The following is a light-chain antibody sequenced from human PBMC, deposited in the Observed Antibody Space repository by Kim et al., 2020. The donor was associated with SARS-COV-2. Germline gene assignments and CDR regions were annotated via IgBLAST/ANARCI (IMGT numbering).Light chain of an antibody. CDR3: QQYNNYSFT. CDR1: QSINSW. Sequence: DIQMTQSPSTLSASVGDRVIITCRASQSINSWLAWYQQKPGRAPKLLIYMASSLQSGVSSRFSGSGSGTEFTLTISSLQPDDFATYYCQQYNNYSFTFGPGTKVDIK. J-gene: IGKJ3*01. V-gene: IGKV1-5*03. CDR2: MAS.